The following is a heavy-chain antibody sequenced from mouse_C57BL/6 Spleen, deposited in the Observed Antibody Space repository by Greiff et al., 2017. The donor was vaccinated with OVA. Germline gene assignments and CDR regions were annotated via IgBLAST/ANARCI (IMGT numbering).Heavy chain of an antibody. CDR3: ARWDYAMDY. V-gene: IGHV1-18*01. CDR1: GYTFTDYN. J-gene: IGHJ4*01. CDR2: INPNNGGT. Sequence: DVKLQESGPELVKPGASVKIPCKASGYTFTDYNMDWVKQSHGKSLEWIGDINPNNGGTIYNQKFKGKATLTVDKSSSTAYMELRSLTSEDTAVYYCARWDYAMDYWGQGTSVTVSS.